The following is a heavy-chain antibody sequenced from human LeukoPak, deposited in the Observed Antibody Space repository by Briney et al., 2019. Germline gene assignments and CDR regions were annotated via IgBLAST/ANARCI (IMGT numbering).Heavy chain of an antibody. CDR1: GFSLSTSGVG. Sequence: GSGPTLVNPTQTLTLTCTFSGFSLSTSGVGVGWIRQPPGKALEWLALIYWDDDKRYSPSLKSRLTITKDTSKNQVVLTVTNMDPVDTATYYCAHTVYDILTGYYRAGDYFDYWGQGTLVTVSS. CDR2: IYWDDDK. V-gene: IGHV2-5*02. CDR3: AHTVYDILTGYYRAGDYFDY. D-gene: IGHD3-9*01. J-gene: IGHJ4*02.